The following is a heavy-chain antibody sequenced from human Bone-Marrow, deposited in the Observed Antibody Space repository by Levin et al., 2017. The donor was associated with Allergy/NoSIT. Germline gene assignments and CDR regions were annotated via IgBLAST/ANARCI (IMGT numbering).Heavy chain of an antibody. V-gene: IGHV5-51*01. CDR2: IYPGDSYT. CDR3: ARRRGRDGYRDAFDF. Sequence: GESLKISCKASGYNLTNYWIGWVRQMPGKGLQWMGIIYPGDSYTRYSPSFQGQVTISVDTSISTAYLQWSSLKASDSAMYYCARRRGRDGYRDAFDFWGQGAVVTVSS. D-gene: IGHD5-24*01. CDR1: GYNLTNYW. J-gene: IGHJ3*01.